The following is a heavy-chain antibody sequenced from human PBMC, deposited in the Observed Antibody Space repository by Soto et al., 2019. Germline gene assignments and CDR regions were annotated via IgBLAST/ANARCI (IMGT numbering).Heavy chain of an antibody. CDR3: ASPLNNWLYFDS. CDR2: ISGSGDYT. CDR1: GFTFDNYA. Sequence: EVQLLESGGGLVQPGGSLRLSCATSGFTFDNYAVSWVRQAPGKGLEWVSFISGSGDYTYYADSVRGRFTISRDNSQNHFYLQMNRLGAGGTAMVFLASPLNNWLYFDSRGQGTLVTVSS. J-gene: IGHJ4*02. V-gene: IGHV3-23*01. D-gene: IGHD3-10*01.